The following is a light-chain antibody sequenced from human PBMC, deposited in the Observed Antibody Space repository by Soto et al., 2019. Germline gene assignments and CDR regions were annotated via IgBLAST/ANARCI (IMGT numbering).Light chain of an antibody. CDR1: SSNIGAGYD. CDR3: QSYDSSLNV. V-gene: IGLV1-40*01. J-gene: IGLJ1*01. Sequence: QPVLTQPPSVSGAPGQRVTISCTGSSSNIGAGYDVHWYQQLPGTAPKVLIYGNSNRPSGVPDRFSGSKSGTSASLAITGLQAEDEADYYCQSYDSSLNVFGTGTKLTVL. CDR2: GNS.